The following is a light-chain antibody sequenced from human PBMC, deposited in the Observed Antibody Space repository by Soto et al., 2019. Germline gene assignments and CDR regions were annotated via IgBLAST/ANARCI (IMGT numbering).Light chain of an antibody. CDR3: QQYNHYSGLT. CDR2: KAS. J-gene: IGKJ4*01. Sequence: DIQMTQSPSTLSASVGDRVTITCRASQSISSWLAWYQQKPGKAPKLLIYKASSLESGVPSRFSGSGSGTEFTLTISSLQPDDFATYYCQQYNHYSGLTFGGGTKVDI. CDR1: QSISSW. V-gene: IGKV1-5*03.